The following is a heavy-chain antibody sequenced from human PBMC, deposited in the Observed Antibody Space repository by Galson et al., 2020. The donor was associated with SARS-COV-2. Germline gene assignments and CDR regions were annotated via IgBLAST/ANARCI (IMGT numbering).Heavy chain of an antibody. CDR2: IYSGGST. V-gene: IGHV3-66*01. CDR1: GFTVSSNY. D-gene: IGHD2-15*01. Sequence: GESLKISCAASGFTVSSNYMSWVRQAPGKGLEWGSVIYSGGSTYYADSVKGRFTISRDNSKNTLYLQMNSLSAEDTAVYYCARDYRDIVWGQGTLVTVSS. CDR3: ARDYRDIV. J-gene: IGHJ4*02.